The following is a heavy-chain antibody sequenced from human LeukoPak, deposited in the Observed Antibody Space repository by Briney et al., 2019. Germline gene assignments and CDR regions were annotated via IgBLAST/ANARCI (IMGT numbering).Heavy chain of an antibody. V-gene: IGHV4-4*02. Sequence: PSGTLSLTCAVSGHSISSSNWWSWVRQPPREGLEWIEEIYHSENTHYNQSLKRRVTISRDNSKNQFPLKLSPVADADTAVYYGARGGCDIVVVVAGIGSYYGMDVWGKGTTVTVSS. CDR1: GHSISSSNW. J-gene: IGHJ6*04. CDR2: IYHSENT. CDR3: ARGGCDIVVVVAGIGSYYGMDV. D-gene: IGHD2-15*01.